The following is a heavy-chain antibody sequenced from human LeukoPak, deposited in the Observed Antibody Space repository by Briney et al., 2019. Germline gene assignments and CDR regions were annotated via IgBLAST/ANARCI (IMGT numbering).Heavy chain of an antibody. J-gene: IGHJ4*02. D-gene: IGHD3-3*01. V-gene: IGHV3-23*01. Sequence: PGGSLRLSCAASGFTFSRSDMVWVRQAPGKGLEWVSAISGSGGSTYYADSVKGRFTISRDNSKNTLYLQMNSLRAEDTAVYYCAKVLPYYDFWSGYPMYYFDYWGQGTLVTVSS. CDR2: ISGSGGST. CDR1: GFTFSRSD. CDR3: AKVLPYYDFWSGYPMYYFDY.